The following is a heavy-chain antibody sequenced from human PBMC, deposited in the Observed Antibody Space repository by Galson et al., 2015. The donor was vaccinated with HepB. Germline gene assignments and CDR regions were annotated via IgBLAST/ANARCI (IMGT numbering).Heavy chain of an antibody. Sequence: ETLSLTCTVSGGPISSYYWSWIRQPPGKGLEWIGYIYYSGSTNYNPSLKSRVTISVDTSKNQFSLKLSSVTAADTAVYYCARSMVRGYGMDVWGQGTTVTVSS. V-gene: IGHV4-59*13. CDR1: GGPISSYY. CDR2: IYYSGST. CDR3: ARSMVRGYGMDV. D-gene: IGHD3-10*01. J-gene: IGHJ6*02.